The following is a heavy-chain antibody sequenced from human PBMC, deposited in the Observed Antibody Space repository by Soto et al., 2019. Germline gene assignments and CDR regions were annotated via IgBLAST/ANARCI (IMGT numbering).Heavy chain of an antibody. CDR1: GFSLSTSGVG. CDR3: VRRPTDGYFDL. J-gene: IGHJ2*01. V-gene: IGHV2-5*02. Sequence: QITLKESGPTMVKPTQTLTLTCTYSGFSLSTSGVGVGWIRQPPGKALEWLALIYWDDDKHYSPSLKTRLTITKDTSKNQVVLTMTNMDPVDTATYYCVRRPTDGYFDLWGRGTLVTVSS. CDR2: IYWDDDK. D-gene: IGHD2-8*01.